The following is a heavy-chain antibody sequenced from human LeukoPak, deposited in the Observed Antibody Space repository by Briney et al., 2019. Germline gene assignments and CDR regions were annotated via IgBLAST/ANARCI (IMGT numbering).Heavy chain of an antibody. CDR3: ATIKRGSIFGYFDF. D-gene: IGHD5-18*01. CDR2: LFDSVNT. J-gene: IGHJ4*02. V-gene: IGHV4-59*11. CDR1: GGSISSHY. Sequence: PSATLSLTCTVSGGSISSHYWSWIRQPPGKGLEWIAYLFDSVNTKDNPSLQSRLTLSADTSKNQFSLRLSSVTAADTAVYYCATIKRGSIFGYFDFWGQGIKVTVSS.